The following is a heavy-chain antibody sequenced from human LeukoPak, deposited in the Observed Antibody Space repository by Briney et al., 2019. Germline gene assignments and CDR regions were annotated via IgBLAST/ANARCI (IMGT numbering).Heavy chain of an antibody. D-gene: IGHD3-3*01. Sequence: SETLSLTCAVYGGSFSGYYWSWIRQPPGKGLEWIGEINHSGSTNYNPSLKRRVTISVDTSKNQFSLKLSSVTAADTAVYYCARGYDFWSGYYLDYWGQGTLVTVSS. CDR2: INHSGST. J-gene: IGHJ4*02. CDR1: GGSFSGYY. CDR3: ARGYDFWSGYYLDY. V-gene: IGHV4-34*01.